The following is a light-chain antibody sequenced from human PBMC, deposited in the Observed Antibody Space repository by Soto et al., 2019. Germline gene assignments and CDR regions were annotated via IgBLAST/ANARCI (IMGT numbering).Light chain of an antibody. CDR2: KAS. V-gene: IGKV1-5*03. Sequence: DIQMTQSPSTLSASVGDRVTITCRASQSISSWLAWYQQKPGKAPKLLIYKASSLESGVPSRFSGSGSGTEFTLTISSLQPDDFATYYCQQRSSWMWAFGQGTRVEVK. CDR1: QSISSW. J-gene: IGKJ1*01. CDR3: QQRSSWMWA.